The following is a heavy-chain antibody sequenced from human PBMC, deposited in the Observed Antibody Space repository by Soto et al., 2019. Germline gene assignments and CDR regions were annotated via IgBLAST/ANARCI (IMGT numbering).Heavy chain of an antibody. CDR1: GGTFSSYA. CDR2: IIPIFGTA. CDR3: ARDLKIAAAGRGDWFDP. V-gene: IGHV1-69*13. J-gene: IGHJ5*02. D-gene: IGHD6-13*01. Sequence: ASVKVSCKASGGTFSSYAISWVRQAPGQGLEWMGGIIPIFGTANYAQKFQGRVTITADESTSTAYMELSSLRSEDTAVYYCARDLKIAAAGRGDWFDPWGQGTLVTVSS.